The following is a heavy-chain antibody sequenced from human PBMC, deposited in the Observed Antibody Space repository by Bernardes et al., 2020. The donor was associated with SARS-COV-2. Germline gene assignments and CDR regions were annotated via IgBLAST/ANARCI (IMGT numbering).Heavy chain of an antibody. CDR1: GDSINSGGYY. Sequence: SETLSLTCTVSGDSINSGGYYWSWIRQHPGKGLEWIGYIYYSGSTFYDPSLQSRLTISIDTSMNQFSLKLTSVTAADTAVYYCARSDWGPFVYYFDYWGQGTLVTVSS. D-gene: IGHD2-21*01. CDR2: IYYSGST. J-gene: IGHJ4*02. CDR3: ARSDWGPFVYYFDY. V-gene: IGHV4-31*03.